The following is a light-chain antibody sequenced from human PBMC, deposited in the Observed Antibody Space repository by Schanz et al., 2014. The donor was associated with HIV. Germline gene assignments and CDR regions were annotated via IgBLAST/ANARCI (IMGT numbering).Light chain of an antibody. CDR1: SSDIGAYNY. J-gene: IGLJ2*01. CDR2: DVN. Sequence: QSALIQPASVSGSPGQSITISCTGTSSDIGAYNYVSWYQQHPGKAPKLMIYDVNIRPSGVSNRFSGSKSGNTASLTISGLQAEDEADYYCCSFTSSNTLLFGGGTKLTVL. CDR3: CSFTSSNTLL. V-gene: IGLV2-14*03.